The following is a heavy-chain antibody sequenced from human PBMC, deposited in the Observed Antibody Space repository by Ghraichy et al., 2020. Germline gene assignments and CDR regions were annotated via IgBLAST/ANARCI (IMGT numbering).Heavy chain of an antibody. Sequence: GESLNISCAASGFTFGIYVMSWVRQAPGKGLEWVSSISDGGDKTYYADSVKGRFTISRDNSENTLYLQMNNLGVGDTALYYCAKDRVSSGWDGGYFDLWGRGSLVTVSS. D-gene: IGHD6-19*01. V-gene: IGHV3-23*01. J-gene: IGHJ2*01. CDR3: AKDRVSSGWDGGYFDL. CDR1: GFTFGIYV. CDR2: ISDGGDKT.